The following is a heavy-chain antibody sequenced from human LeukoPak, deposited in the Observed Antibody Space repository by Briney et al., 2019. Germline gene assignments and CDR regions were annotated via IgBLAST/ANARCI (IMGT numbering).Heavy chain of an antibody. D-gene: IGHD3-9*01. Sequence: GGSLRLSCAASGFTFSSYGMNWVRQAPGKGLEWVSSISSSSSYIYYADSVKGRFTISRDNAKNSLYLQMNSLRAEDTAVYYCARDRLGRYFDWLTHDAFDIWGQGTMVTVSS. J-gene: IGHJ3*02. CDR1: GFTFSSYG. CDR2: ISSSSSYI. V-gene: IGHV3-21*01. CDR3: ARDRLGRYFDWLTHDAFDI.